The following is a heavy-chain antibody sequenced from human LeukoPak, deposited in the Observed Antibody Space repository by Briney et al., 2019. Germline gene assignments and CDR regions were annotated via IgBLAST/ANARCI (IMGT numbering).Heavy chain of an antibody. D-gene: IGHD6-13*01. J-gene: IGHJ4*02. Sequence: PSETLSLTCTVSGGSISSYYWSWIRQPPGKGLEWIGYIYYSGSTYYNPSLKSRVTISVDTSKNQFSLKLSSVTAADTAVYYCARVSSSSWYTLDYWGQGTLVTVSS. V-gene: IGHV4-59*12. CDR2: IYYSGST. CDR3: ARVSSSSWYTLDY. CDR1: GGSISSYY.